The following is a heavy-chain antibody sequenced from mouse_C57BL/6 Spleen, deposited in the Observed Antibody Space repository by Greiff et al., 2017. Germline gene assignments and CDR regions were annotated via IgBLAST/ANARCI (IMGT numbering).Heavy chain of an antibody. V-gene: IGHV2-5*01. D-gene: IGHD2-4*01. CDR2: IWRGGST. CDR1: GFSLTSYG. Sequence: VKLMESGPGLVQPSQSLSITCTVSGFSLTSYGVHWVRQSPGKGLEWLGVIWRGGSTDYNAAFMSRLSITKDNSKSQVFFKMNSLQADDTAIYYCAKKDDYDAGFAYWGQGTLVTVSA. J-gene: IGHJ3*01. CDR3: AKKDDYDAGFAY.